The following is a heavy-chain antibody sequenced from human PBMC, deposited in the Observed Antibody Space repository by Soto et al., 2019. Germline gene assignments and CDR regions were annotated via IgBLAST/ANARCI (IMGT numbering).Heavy chain of an antibody. CDR2: IYHTGRT. CDR1: GASISSGDNY. Sequence: QVQLQESGPGLVKPSQTLSLTCTVSGASISSGDNYWSWIRQPPGSRLEWIGYIYHTGRTYYNPSLDSRLSISVDTSKNHFSLKLSSVTAADTAVYYCASLEAGMVLGYWGQGTLVTVSS. J-gene: IGHJ4*02. CDR3: ASLEAGMVLGY. D-gene: IGHD3-10*01. V-gene: IGHV4-30-4*01.